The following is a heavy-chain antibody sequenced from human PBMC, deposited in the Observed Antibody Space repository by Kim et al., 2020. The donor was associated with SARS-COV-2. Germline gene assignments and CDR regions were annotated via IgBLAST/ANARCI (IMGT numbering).Heavy chain of an antibody. Sequence: GGSLRLSCAASGFTFSSYEMNWVRQAPGKGLEWVSYISSSGSTIYYADSVKGRFTISRDNAKNSLYLQMNSLRAEDTAVYYCARDDPGIAARQRAAFDIWGQGTMVTVSS. CDR3: ARDDPGIAARQRAAFDI. CDR2: ISSSGSTI. V-gene: IGHV3-48*03. D-gene: IGHD6-6*01. J-gene: IGHJ3*02. CDR1: GFTFSSYE.